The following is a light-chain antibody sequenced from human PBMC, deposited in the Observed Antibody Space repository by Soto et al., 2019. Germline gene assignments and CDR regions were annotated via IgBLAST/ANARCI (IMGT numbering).Light chain of an antibody. J-gene: IGKJ1*01. V-gene: IGKV3-20*01. CDR1: QSVSSSY. CDR2: GAS. CDR3: QQYDSSPPT. Sequence: EIVLTQSPGTLSLSPGERATLSCRASQSVSSSYLAWYQQKPGQAPRLLIYGASSRATGIPDRFSGSGSGTDFTFTISRLEPEDFAVYYCQQYDSSPPTFGQGTKVEVK.